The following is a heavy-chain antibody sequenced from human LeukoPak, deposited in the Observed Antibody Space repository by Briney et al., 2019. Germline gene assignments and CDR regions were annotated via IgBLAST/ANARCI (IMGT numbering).Heavy chain of an antibody. CDR3: ARVSSSGYGVSSGLFY. CDR1: GYTFTSYG. CDR2: ISAYNGNT. J-gene: IGHJ4*02. D-gene: IGHD5-18*01. Sequence: ASVKVSCKASGYTFTSYGISWVRQAPGQGLEWMGWISAYNGNTNYAQKLQGRVTMTTDTSTSTAYMELRSLRSDDTAVYYCARVSSSGYGVSSGLFYWGQGTLVTVSS. V-gene: IGHV1-18*01.